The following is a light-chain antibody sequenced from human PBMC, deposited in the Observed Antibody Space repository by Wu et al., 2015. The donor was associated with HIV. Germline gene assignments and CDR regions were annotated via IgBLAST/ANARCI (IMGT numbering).Light chain of an antibody. Sequence: EIVMTQSPATLSVSPGERATLSCRASQSVSSNLAWYQQKPGQAPRLLIYGASTRATGIPARFSGSGSGTEFTLTISSLQSEDFAVYYCQQYVTSITFGQGTRLEIK. J-gene: IGKJ5*01. V-gene: IGKV3-15*01. CDR1: QSVSSN. CDR3: QQYVTSIT. CDR2: GAS.